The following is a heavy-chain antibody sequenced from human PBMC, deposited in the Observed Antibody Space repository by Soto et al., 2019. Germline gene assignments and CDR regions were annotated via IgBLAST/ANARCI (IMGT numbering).Heavy chain of an antibody. CDR2: ISSSSSYI. CDR3: TTSNLGVDF. J-gene: IGHJ4*02. V-gene: IGHV3-21*03. Sequence: GGSLRLSCAASGFTFSSYSMNWVRQAPGKGLEWVSSISSSSSYIYYADSVKGRFTISRDNAKNTLYLQMTSLTPDDTGVYYCTTSNLGVDFWGPGTLVTVSS. CDR1: GFTFSSYS. D-gene: IGHD2-15*01.